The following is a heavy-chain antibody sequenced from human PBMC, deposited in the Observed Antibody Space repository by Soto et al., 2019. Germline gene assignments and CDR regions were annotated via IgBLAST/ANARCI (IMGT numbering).Heavy chain of an antibody. CDR2: ISYDGSNK. V-gene: IGHV3-30-3*01. Sequence: GGSLRLSCGASGFTFSSYAMHWVRQAPGKGLEWVAVISYDGSNKYYADSVKGRFTISRDNSKNTLYLQMNSLRAEDTAVYYCARDFSDATMEYCSGGSCYDYYFDYWGQGTLVTVSS. CDR1: GFTFSSYA. D-gene: IGHD2-15*01. CDR3: ARDFSDATMEYCSGGSCYDYYFDY. J-gene: IGHJ4*02.